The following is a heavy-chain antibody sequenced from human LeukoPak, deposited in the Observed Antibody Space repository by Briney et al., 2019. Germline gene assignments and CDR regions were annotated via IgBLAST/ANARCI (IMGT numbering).Heavy chain of an antibody. CDR3: ARIVRIAAGEE. Sequence: SETLSLTCTVSGYSINSGYYWSWIRQPPGKRLEWIGSIYYSGSTYSNPTLKSRLTISVDTSKNQISLNLTSVTAADTAVYYCARIVRIAAGEEWGQGTLVTVSS. CDR1: GYSINSGYY. CDR2: IYYSGST. J-gene: IGHJ4*02. D-gene: IGHD6-6*01. V-gene: IGHV4-38-2*02.